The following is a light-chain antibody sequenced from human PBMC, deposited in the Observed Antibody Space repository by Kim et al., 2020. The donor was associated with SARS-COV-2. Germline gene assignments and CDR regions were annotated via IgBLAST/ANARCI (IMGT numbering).Light chain of an antibody. J-gene: IGLJ3*02. CDR2: QDD. CDR3: QAWDSSTGV. CDR1: KLGHKY. V-gene: IGLV3-1*01. Sequence: VSPGQTASITCSGDKLGHKYASWYQQKPGQSPVLVIYQDDMRPSGIPERFSGSNSGNTATLTISGTQAMDEADYYCQAWDSSTGVFGGGTQLTVL.